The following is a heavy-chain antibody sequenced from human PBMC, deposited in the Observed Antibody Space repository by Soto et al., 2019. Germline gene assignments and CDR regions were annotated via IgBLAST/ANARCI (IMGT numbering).Heavy chain of an antibody. Sequence: ASVKVSCKASGYTFTSYAMHWVRQAPGQRLEWMGWINAGNGNTKYSQKFQDRVTITRDTSASTAYMELSSLRDEDTAVYYCARDNELKVPFYYGMDVWGQGTTVTVSS. CDR3: ARDNELKVPFYYGMDV. D-gene: IGHD2-2*01. V-gene: IGHV1-3*01. CDR2: INAGNGNT. CDR1: GYTFTSYA. J-gene: IGHJ6*02.